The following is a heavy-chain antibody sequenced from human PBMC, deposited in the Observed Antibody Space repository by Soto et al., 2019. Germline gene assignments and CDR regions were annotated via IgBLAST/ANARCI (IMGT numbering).Heavy chain of an antibody. CDR1: GFNFDDYD. Sequence: GGSLRLSCAASGFNFDDYDMHWVRQTAGKGLAWVSLVTCDGRSTKYGASVTGRFTISRDNRKNSLYLQMNSLRPEDSALYYCVKVAGVYGMEVWRQGTTVTVSS. CDR2: VTCDGRST. D-gene: IGHD7-27*01. CDR3: VKVAGVYGMEV. J-gene: IGHJ6*02. V-gene: IGHV3-43*01.